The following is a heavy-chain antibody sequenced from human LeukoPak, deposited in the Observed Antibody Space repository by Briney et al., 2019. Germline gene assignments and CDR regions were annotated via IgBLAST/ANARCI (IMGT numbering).Heavy chain of an antibody. D-gene: IGHD3-10*01. J-gene: IGHJ6*02. Sequence: SVKVSCKASGGTFSSYAISWVRQAPGQGLEWMGRIIPILGIANYAQKFQGRVTITADKSTSTAYMELSSLRSEDTAVYYCARGRSLYYYGMDVWGQGTTVTVSS. V-gene: IGHV1-69*04. CDR2: IIPILGIA. CDR3: ARGRSLYYYGMDV. CDR1: GGTFSSYA.